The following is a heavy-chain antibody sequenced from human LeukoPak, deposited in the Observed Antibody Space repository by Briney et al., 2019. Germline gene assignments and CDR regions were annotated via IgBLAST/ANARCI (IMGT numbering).Heavy chain of an antibody. J-gene: IGHJ4*02. Sequence: PSETLSLTCILSGGSISSSNYYWDWTRQPPGKGLEWLGSIFYSGGTYYNPSLKSRATISVDTSKNPVSLKLSSVTAADTGVYYCARSPYCSNGICYKRPFDYWGQGTLVTVSS. CDR1: GGSISSSNYY. V-gene: IGHV4-39*07. CDR3: ARSPYCSNGICYKRPFDY. D-gene: IGHD2-8*01. CDR2: IFYSGGT.